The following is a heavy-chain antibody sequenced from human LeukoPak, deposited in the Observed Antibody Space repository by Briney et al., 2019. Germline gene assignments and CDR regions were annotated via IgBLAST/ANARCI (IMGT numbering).Heavy chain of an antibody. Sequence: SETLSLTCAVYGGSFSDYYWSWIRQPPGKGLEWIGEINHSGSTNYNPSLKSRVTISVDTSKNQFSLKLSSVTAADTAVYYCARRLAAAGAFDCWGQGTLVTLSS. J-gene: IGHJ4*02. D-gene: IGHD6-13*01. CDR2: INHSGST. CDR3: ARRLAAAGAFDC. CDR1: GGSFSDYY. V-gene: IGHV4-34*01.